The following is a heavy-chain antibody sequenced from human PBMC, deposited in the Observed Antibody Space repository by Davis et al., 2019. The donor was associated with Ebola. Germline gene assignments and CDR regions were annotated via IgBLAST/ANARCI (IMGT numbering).Heavy chain of an antibody. CDR2: ITHSGST. D-gene: IGHD3-10*01. CDR3: ARLNLWHYYGSGYRYYYYGMDV. Sequence: PSETLSLTCAVYGGSFSGYYWSWIRQPQGQGLVWIGEITHSGSTNYNPSLKSRVTISVDTSKNQFSLKLSSVTAADTAVYYCARLNLWHYYGSGYRYYYYGMDVWGQGTTVTVSS. V-gene: IGHV4-34*01. CDR1: GGSFSGYY. J-gene: IGHJ6*02.